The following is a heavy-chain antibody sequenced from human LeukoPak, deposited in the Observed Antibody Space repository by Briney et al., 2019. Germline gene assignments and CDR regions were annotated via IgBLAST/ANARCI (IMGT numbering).Heavy chain of an antibody. CDR2: IYYSGST. CDR1: GVSIISSSYY. Sequence: SETLSLTCTVSGVSIISSSYYWGWIRQPPGKGLEWIGNIYYSGSTYYNPSLKSRVTISVDTSKNQFSLKLSSVTAADTAVYYCARGLGIFGVVTRKNYYYYYMDVWGKGTTVTVSS. CDR3: ARGLGIFGVVTRKNYYYYYMDV. V-gene: IGHV4-39*07. D-gene: IGHD3-3*01. J-gene: IGHJ6*03.